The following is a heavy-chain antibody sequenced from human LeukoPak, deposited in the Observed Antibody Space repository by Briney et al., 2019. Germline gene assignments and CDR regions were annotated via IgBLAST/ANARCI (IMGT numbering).Heavy chain of an antibody. CDR2: ISYDGSNK. J-gene: IGHJ4*02. V-gene: IGHV3-30*19. CDR1: GFTFSNYA. D-gene: IGHD3-16*01. Sequence: GGSLRLSCAVSGFTFSNYAMHWVRQAPGKGLEWVAVISYDGSNKYYADSVKGRFTISRDNSKNTLYLQMNSLRAEDTAVYYCARDHSYVLDYWGQGTLVTVSS. CDR3: ARDHSYVLDY.